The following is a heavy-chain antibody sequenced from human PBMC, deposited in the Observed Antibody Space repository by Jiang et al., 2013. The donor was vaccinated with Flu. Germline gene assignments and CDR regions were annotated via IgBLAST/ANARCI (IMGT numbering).Heavy chain of an antibody. J-gene: IGHJ4*02. CDR2: IWFDGSYE. CDR1: GFNFNNYG. CDR3: ARDFSPMIRGVSGYLDQ. D-gene: IGHD3-10*01. Sequence: QLVESGGGVVQPGGSLRLSCVASGFNFNNYGMHWVRQAPGRGLEWVAVIWFDGSYENYADSVKGRFTISRDNPKNMLYLQMNSLRAEDTAVYYCARDFSPMIRGVSGYLDQWGQGTLVTVS. V-gene: IGHV3-33*01.